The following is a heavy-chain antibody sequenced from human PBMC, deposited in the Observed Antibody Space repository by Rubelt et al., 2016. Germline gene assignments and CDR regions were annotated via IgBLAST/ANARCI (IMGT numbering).Heavy chain of an antibody. CDR2: INHSGSA. V-gene: IGHV4-34*01. D-gene: IGHD1-26*01. CDR1: GGSFSGYY. J-gene: IGHJ6*02. CDR3: AKTGWIGNASYYYDV. Sequence: QVQLQQWGAGLLKPSETLSLTCAVFGGSFSGYYWTWIRQPPGKGLEWIGEINHSGSANYNLSLKSRVLMSVDMSKRQFSLKVTSVSAADTSVYFCAKTGWIGNASYYYDVWGQGTTVTVSS.